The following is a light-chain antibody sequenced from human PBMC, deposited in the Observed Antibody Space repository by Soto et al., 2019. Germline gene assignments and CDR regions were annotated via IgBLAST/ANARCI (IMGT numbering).Light chain of an antibody. CDR2: RAS. J-gene: IGKJ4*01. Sequence: EIVLTQSPDTLSLSPGERATLSCRASQSVSSSFLAWYQQKPGQAPRLLIYRASSRATGIPDRFAACGSGTDFTLTISRLEPEDFAVSYCQPYESSTLTFGGGTKVEIK. CDR1: QSVSSSF. V-gene: IGKV3-20*01. CDR3: QPYESSTLT.